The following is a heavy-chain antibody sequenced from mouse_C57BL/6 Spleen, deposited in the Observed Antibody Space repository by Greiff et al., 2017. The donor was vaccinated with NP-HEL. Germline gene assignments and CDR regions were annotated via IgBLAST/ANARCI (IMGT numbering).Heavy chain of an antibody. D-gene: IGHD2-4*01. Sequence: VQLKESGPELVKPGDSVKISCKASGYSFTGYFMNWVMQSHGKSLEWIGRINPYNGDTFYNQKFKGKATLTVDKSSSTAYMELRSLTSEDSAVYYCASPYDYDPAWFAYWGQGTLVTVSA. CDR1: GYSFTGYF. V-gene: IGHV1-20*01. CDR2: INPYNGDT. J-gene: IGHJ3*01. CDR3: ASPYDYDPAWFAY.